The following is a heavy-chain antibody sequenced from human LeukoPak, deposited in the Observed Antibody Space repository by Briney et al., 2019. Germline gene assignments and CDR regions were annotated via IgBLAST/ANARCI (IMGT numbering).Heavy chain of an antibody. Sequence: PGGSLRLSCAASGFTFSSYWMSWVRQAPGKGLEWVANIKQDGSEKYYVDSVKGRFTISRDNSKNTLYLQMNSLRAEDTAVYYCAKDRGGYSSGCDYWGQGTLVTVSS. V-gene: IGHV3-7*03. CDR3: AKDRGGYSSGCDY. D-gene: IGHD6-19*01. CDR2: IKQDGSEK. CDR1: GFTFSSYW. J-gene: IGHJ4*02.